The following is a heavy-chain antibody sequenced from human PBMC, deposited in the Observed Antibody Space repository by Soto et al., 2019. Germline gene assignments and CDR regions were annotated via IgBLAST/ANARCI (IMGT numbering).Heavy chain of an antibody. J-gene: IGHJ5*02. V-gene: IGHV4-30-4*01. CDR2: IYYSGST. CDR3: ARRITMISNNWFDP. D-gene: IGHD3-22*01. Sequence: PSETLSLTCTVSGGSISSGDYYWSWIRQPPGKGLEWIGYIYYSGSTYYNPSLKSRVTISVDTSKNQFSLKLSSVTAADTAVYYCARRITMISNNWFDPWGQGTLVTVS. CDR1: GGSISSGDYY.